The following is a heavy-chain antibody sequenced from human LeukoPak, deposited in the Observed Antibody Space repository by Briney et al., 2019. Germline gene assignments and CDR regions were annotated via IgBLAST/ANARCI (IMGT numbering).Heavy chain of an antibody. D-gene: IGHD3-22*01. CDR2: IWYDGSNK. CDR3: AKGHYDSSGDDAFDI. J-gene: IGHJ3*02. CDR1: GFTFSSYG. Sequence: GGSLRLSCAASGFTFSSYGMHWVRQAPGKGLEWVAVIWYDGSNKYYADSVKGRFTISRDSSKNTLYLQMNSLRAEGTAVYYCAKGHYDSSGDDAFDIWGQGTMVTVSS. V-gene: IGHV3-33*06.